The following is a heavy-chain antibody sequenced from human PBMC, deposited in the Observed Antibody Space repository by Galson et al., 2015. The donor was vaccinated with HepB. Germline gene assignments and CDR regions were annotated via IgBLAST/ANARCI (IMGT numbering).Heavy chain of an antibody. V-gene: IGHV4-61*02. CDR3: ARDVLWTRWSGPYFDY. J-gene: IGHJ4*02. CDR2: IYTSGST. CDR1: GGSISSGSYY. D-gene: IGHD3-3*01. Sequence: TLSLTCTVSGGSISSGSYYWSWIRQPAGKGLEWIGRIYTSGSTNYNPSLKSRVTISVDTSKNQFSLKLSSVTAADTAVYYCARDVLWTRWSGPYFDYWGQGTLVTVSS.